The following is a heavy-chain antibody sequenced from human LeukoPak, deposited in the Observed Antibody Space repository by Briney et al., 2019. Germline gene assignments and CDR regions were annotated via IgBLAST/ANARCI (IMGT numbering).Heavy chain of an antibody. Sequence: GESLKISCKGSGYSFTTYWIGWVRQMPGKGLEWMGIIYPGDSDTRYSPSFQGHVTISADKSISTAYLQWSSLEASDTAMYYCARHTYNNGWWGGDYWGQGTLVTVSS. D-gene: IGHD6-19*01. J-gene: IGHJ4*02. V-gene: IGHV5-51*01. CDR2: IYPGDSDT. CDR1: GYSFTTYW. CDR3: ARHTYNNGWWGGDY.